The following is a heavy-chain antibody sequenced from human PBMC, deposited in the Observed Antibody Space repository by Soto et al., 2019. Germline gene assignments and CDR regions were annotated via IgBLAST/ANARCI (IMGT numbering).Heavy chain of an antibody. J-gene: IGHJ6*04. D-gene: IGHD6-19*01. CDR1: GYTFTNYA. Sequence: QVQLVQSGAEVKKPGASVKVSCKASGYTFTNYAMHWVRQAPGQRLEWMGWINAGNGNTKYAQMFQGMVTITRDTTASXXXMXXXXXXXXXXXXXXXXXEPQYSSGWQPMDVWGKGXTVTVSS. CDR3: XXEPQYSSGWQPMDV. CDR2: INAGNGNT. V-gene: IGHV1-3*01.